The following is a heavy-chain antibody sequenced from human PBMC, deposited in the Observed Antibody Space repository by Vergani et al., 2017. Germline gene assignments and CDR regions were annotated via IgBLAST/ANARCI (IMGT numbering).Heavy chain of an antibody. CDR1: GGSISSYY. CDR2: IYYSGRT. D-gene: IGHD3-3*01. CDR3: ARDVGDYYEFWSGYSRWFDP. V-gene: IGHV4-59*01. J-gene: IGHJ5*02. Sequence: QVQLQESGPGLVKPSQTLSLTCTVSGGSISSYYWSWIRQPPGKGLEWIGYIYYSGRTNYNPSLKSRVTISVDTSKNQFSLKLSSVTAADTAVYYCARDVGDYYEFWSGYSRWFDPWGQGTLVTVSS.